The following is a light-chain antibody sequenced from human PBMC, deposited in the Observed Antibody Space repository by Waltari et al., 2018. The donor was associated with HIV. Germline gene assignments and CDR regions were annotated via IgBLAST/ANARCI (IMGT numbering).Light chain of an antibody. CDR2: RAS. V-gene: IGKV1-5*03. CDR1: HRIATW. Sequence: DIQMTQSPSTLSASVGDSVTITCRASHRIATWLAWYQQKPGKAPRVLIYRASILESGVPARFSGRGSGTEFTLTISSLQPDDFATYYCQQYNDYWWTFGQGTKVEIK. J-gene: IGKJ1*01. CDR3: QQYNDYWWT.